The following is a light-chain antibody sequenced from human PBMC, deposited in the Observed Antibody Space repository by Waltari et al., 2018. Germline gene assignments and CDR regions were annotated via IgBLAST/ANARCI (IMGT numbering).Light chain of an antibody. CDR2: GAS. J-gene: IGKJ4*01. Sequence: AAVGDRITITCRANESISTYLHWYQHRLGEAPKLLINGASALQSGVPSRVSGSGSGTEFSLTISALHPDDFATYYCQQSYRIPLTFGGGTKVDI. CDR3: QQSYRIPLT. V-gene: IGKV1-39*01. CDR1: ESISTY.